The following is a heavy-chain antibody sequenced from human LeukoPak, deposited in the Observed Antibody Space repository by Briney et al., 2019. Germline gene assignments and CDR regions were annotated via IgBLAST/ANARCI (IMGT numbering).Heavy chain of an antibody. Sequence: GGSLRLSCAASGFIVSSKYMSWVRQAPGKGLEWVSTVYSNDDTYYADPVKGRFSISRDKSKNTLYLQMNSLRAEDTAVYYCGSSTVHYYNYGMDVWGQGATVTVSS. CDR2: VYSNDDT. J-gene: IGHJ6*02. V-gene: IGHV3-53*01. CDR1: GFIVSSKY. D-gene: IGHD2-21*02. CDR3: GSSTVHYYNYGMDV.